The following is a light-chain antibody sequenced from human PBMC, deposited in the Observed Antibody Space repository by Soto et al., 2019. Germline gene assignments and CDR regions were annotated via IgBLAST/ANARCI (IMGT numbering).Light chain of an antibody. V-gene: IGKV3-11*01. Sequence: IVLTQSPATLSLFPGERATLSCRASQSVSSYLVWYQQKPGQAPRLLMSDASNRATGIPARFTGSGSGTDFTIPITSVEPEDFAVYYCKHRSHFGGGTKVEIK. CDR3: KHRSH. J-gene: IGKJ4*01. CDR1: QSVSSY. CDR2: DAS.